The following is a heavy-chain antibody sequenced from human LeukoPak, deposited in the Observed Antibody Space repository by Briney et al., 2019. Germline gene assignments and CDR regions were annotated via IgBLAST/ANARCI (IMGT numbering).Heavy chain of an antibody. V-gene: IGHV1-18*01. D-gene: IGHD3-9*01. CDR3: ARDSRHFDWTHRLLF. Sequence: ASVKVSCKASGYTFTEYGVTWVRQAPGQGLEWMGWISAYNGDTDYAQKFQGRVTMTTDTSTSTAYLDLRSLTSDDTAVYCCARDSRHFDWTHRLLFWGQGTRVTVSS. CDR1: GYTFTEYG. J-gene: IGHJ4*02. CDR2: ISAYNGDT.